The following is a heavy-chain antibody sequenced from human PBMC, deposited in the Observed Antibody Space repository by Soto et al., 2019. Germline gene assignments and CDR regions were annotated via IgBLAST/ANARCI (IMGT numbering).Heavy chain of an antibody. CDR2: IIPILGIA. Sequence: SVKVSCKASGGTFSSYTISWVRQAPGQGLEWMGRIIPILGIANYAQKFQGRVTITADKSTSTAYMELSSLRSEDAAVYYCARNLGYCSGGSCWGRYWGQGTLVTVS. V-gene: IGHV1-69*02. CDR1: GGTFSSYT. CDR3: ARNLGYCSGGSCWGRY. D-gene: IGHD2-15*01. J-gene: IGHJ4*02.